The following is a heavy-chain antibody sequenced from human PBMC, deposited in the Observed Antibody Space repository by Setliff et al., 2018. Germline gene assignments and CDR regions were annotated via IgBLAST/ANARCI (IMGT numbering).Heavy chain of an antibody. CDR2: IYHSGST. D-gene: IGHD6-19*01. J-gene: IGHJ4*02. CDR1: GYSVSSGYY. CDR3: ASSPGYSSGWYEG. Sequence: LSLTCTVSGYSVSSGYYWGWIRQPPGKGLEWIGSIYHSGSTYYNPSLKSRVTISVDTSKNQFSLKLSSVTAAGTAVYYCASSPGYSSGWYEGWGQGTLVTVSS. V-gene: IGHV4-38-2*02.